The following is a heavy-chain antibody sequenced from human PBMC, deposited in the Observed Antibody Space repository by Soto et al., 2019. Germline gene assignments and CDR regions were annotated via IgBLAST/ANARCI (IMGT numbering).Heavy chain of an antibody. V-gene: IGHV4-59*01. J-gene: IGHJ5*02. CDR1: GGSISSYY. CDR2: IYYSGST. CDR3: ARSYYYVWGSYRFNWFDP. D-gene: IGHD3-16*02. Sequence: SETLSLTCTVSGGSISSYYWSWIRQPPGKGLEWIGYIYYSGSTNYNPSLKSQVTISVDTSKNQFSLKLSSVTAADTAVYYCARSYYYVWGSYRFNWFDPWGQGTLVTVSS.